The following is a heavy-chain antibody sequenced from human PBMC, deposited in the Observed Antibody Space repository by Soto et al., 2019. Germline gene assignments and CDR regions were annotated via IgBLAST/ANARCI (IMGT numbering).Heavy chain of an antibody. J-gene: IGHJ4*02. D-gene: IGHD2-8*02. V-gene: IGHV1-18*04. Sequence: QVQLVQSGGEVKKPGASVKVSCKTSGYTFSNYDFSWVRQAPGQGLERMGWVSNRNGVTNYAEKFRDRVTMTTDRSTNTVYMELRGLRSDDTAVYFCAREMLNTGWYGFDHWGQGTQVTVSS. CDR3: AREMLNTGWYGFDH. CDR2: VSNRNGVT. CDR1: GYTFSNYD.